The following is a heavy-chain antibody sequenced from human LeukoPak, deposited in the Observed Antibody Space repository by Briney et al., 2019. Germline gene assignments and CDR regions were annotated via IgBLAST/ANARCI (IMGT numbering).Heavy chain of an antibody. D-gene: IGHD3-22*01. V-gene: IGHV4-30-4*08. CDR1: GGSISSGDYY. Sequence: SQTLSVTCTVSGGSISSGDYYWSWIRQPPGKGLEWIGYIYYSGSTYYNPSLKSRVTISVDTSKNQFSLKLSSVTAADTAVYYCASSTTYYYDSSGSDLDYWGQGTLVTVSS. CDR2: IYYSGST. J-gene: IGHJ4*02. CDR3: ASSTTYYYDSSGSDLDY.